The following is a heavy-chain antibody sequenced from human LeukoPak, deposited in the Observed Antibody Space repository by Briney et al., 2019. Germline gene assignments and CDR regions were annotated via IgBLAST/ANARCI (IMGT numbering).Heavy chain of an antibody. CDR2: VGISSGNT. CDR3: ARDHRYAFDN. Sequence: QPGGSLRLSCAASGFTFIDYSMNWVRQAPGKGLEWISYVGISSGNTKYADSVKGRFTISGDSAKNSVFLQMNSLRVEDTAVYYCARDHRYAFDNWGQGTLVTVSS. D-gene: IGHD5-12*01. J-gene: IGHJ4*02. CDR1: GFTFIDYS. V-gene: IGHV3-48*04.